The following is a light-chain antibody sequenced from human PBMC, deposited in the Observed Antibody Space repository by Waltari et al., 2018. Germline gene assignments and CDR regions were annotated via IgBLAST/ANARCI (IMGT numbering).Light chain of an antibody. J-gene: IGKJ4*01. CDR2: DAS. CDR3: QQRSNWPLLT. Sequence: EIVLTQSPATLSLSPGERATLACRASQSVSSYLAWYQQKPGQAPRLLIYDASNRATSIPARFSGSGSGTDFTLTIISLEPEDFAVYYCQQRSNWPLLTFGGGTKVEIK. V-gene: IGKV3-11*01. CDR1: QSVSSY.